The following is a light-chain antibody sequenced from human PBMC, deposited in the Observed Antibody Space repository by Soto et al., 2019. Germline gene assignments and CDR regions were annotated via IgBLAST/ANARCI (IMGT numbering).Light chain of an antibody. Sequence: DIVMTQSPSTLSASVGDRVTITCRASQGISGWLAWYQQKPGKAPKLLIFDASTLEGGVPSRFSGSGSGTEFTLTISSLQPDDSATYYCQQYKTYSPWTFGQGTNVEIK. V-gene: IGKV1-5*01. J-gene: IGKJ1*01. CDR2: DAS. CDR3: QQYKTYSPWT. CDR1: QGISGW.